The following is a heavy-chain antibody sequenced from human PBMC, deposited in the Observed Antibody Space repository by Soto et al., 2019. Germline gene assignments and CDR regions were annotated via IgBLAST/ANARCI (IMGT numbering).Heavy chain of an antibody. Sequence: QVQLQQWGAGLLKPSETLSLTCAVYGGSFSGYYWGWIRQPPGKGLEWIGKINPSGSTNYTPSLKSLVTISVDTSKNQFSLKLSSVTAADTAVYSCARGLPTSGFDPWGQGTLVTVSS. CDR2: INPSGST. CDR1: GGSFSGYY. V-gene: IGHV4-34*01. J-gene: IGHJ5*02. CDR3: ARGLPTSGFDP.